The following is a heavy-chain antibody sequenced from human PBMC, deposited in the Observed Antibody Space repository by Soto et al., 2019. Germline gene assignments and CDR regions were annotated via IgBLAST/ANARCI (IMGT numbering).Heavy chain of an antibody. CDR3: ARGVQQLALNWFDP. CDR1: GGTFSSYA. CDR2: IIPIFGTA. J-gene: IGHJ5*02. V-gene: IGHV1-69*01. D-gene: IGHD6-13*01. Sequence: QVQLVQSGAEVKKPGSSVKVSCKASGGTFSSYAISWGRQAPGQGLEWMGGIIPIFGTANYEKKFQGRVTITADESTRTAYMELSSLRSEDTAVYYCARGVQQLALNWFDPCGQGTLVTVSS.